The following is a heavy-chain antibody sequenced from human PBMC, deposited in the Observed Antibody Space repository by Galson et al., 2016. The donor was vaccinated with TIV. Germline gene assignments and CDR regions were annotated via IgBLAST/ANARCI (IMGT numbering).Heavy chain of an antibody. Sequence: ESLSLTCTVSGFSIASGYFWGWIRQPPGKGLEWLGNMHQSGSSYYNPSLKSRLTISVDTSKNQFSLTLRSVTAADSAVYYCARDCTSSTCRIYYYGMDVWGQGTTVTVSS. CDR3: ARDCTSSTCRIYYYGMDV. D-gene: IGHD2-15*01. CDR2: MHQSGSS. J-gene: IGHJ6*02. CDR1: GFSIASGYF. V-gene: IGHV4-38-2*02.